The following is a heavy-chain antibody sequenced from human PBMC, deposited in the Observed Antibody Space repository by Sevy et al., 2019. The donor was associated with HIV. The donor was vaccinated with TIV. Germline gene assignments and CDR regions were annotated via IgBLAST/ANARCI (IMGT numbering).Heavy chain of an antibody. CDR3: ARGHDYGDYGDYYYYYGMDV. D-gene: IGHD4-17*01. Sequence: GGSLRLSCAASGFTFSSYDMHWVRQATGKGLEWVSAIGTAGDTYYPGSVKGRFTISRENAKNSLYLQMNSLRAGDTAVYYCARGHDYGDYGDYYYYYGMDVWGQRTTVTVSS. V-gene: IGHV3-13*01. CDR1: GFTFSSYD. J-gene: IGHJ6*02. CDR2: IGTAGDT.